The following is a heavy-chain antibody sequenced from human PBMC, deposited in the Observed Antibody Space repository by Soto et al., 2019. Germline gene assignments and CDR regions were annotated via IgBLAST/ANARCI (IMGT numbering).Heavy chain of an antibody. CDR3: ARKLTDYYGSSVGHAFDI. V-gene: IGHV3-30*03. CDR1: GFTFSSYV. J-gene: IGHJ3*02. D-gene: IGHD3-22*01. Sequence: GGSLRLSCAASGFTFSSYVMHWVRQAPGKGLEWVAVISYGGSNKYLIDSVRGRFTISRDNSKNTLYLQMNSLTVEDTAVYYCARKLTDYYGSSVGHAFDIWGQGTMFTVSS. CDR2: ISYGGSNK.